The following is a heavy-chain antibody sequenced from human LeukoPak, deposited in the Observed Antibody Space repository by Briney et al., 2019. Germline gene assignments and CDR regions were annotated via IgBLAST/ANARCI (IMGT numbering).Heavy chain of an antibody. J-gene: IGHJ4*02. D-gene: IGHD3-10*01. CDR1: GFSFSDYY. V-gene: IGHV3-11*01. CDR2: ISSSGSTM. Sequence: GGSLRLSCTASGFSFSDYYMSWIRQAPGKGLEWVSYISSSGSTMFYADSVKGRFTISRDNAKNSLYLQMNSLRAEDTAVYYCGRDGSGSPDYWGQGTLVTVSS. CDR3: GRDGSGSPDY.